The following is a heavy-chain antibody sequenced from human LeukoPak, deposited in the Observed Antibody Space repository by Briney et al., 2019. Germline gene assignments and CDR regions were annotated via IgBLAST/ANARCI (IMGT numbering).Heavy chain of an antibody. V-gene: IGHV3-20*04. J-gene: IGHJ6*03. CDR3: ARGTTLYYYMDV. Sequence: PGGSLRLSCAASGFTFDDYGMSWVRQAPGKGREWVSGINWNGGSTGYADSVKGRFTISRDNAKNSLYLQMNSLRAEDTAVYYCARGTTLYYYMDVWGKGTTVTVSS. CDR1: GFTFDDYG. CDR2: INWNGGST. D-gene: IGHD2/OR15-2a*01.